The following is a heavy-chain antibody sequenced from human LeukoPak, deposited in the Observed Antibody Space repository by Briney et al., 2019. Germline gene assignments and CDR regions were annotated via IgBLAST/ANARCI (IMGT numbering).Heavy chain of an antibody. J-gene: IGHJ4*02. V-gene: IGHV4-34*01. CDR3: ARAVSGRFDY. D-gene: IGHD6-19*01. CDR1: GFTFSSYS. CDR2: INHSGST. Sequence: GSLRLSCAASGFTFSSYSMNWVRQPPGKGLEWIGEINHSGSTNYNPSLKSRVTISVDTSKNQFSLKLSSVTAADTAIYYCARAVSGRFDYWGQGTLVTVSS.